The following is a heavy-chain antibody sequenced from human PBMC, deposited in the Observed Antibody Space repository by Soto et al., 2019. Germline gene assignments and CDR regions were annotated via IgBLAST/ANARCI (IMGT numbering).Heavy chain of an antibody. J-gene: IGHJ5*02. Sequence: PSETLSLTCTVSGGSISSYYWSWIRQPPGKGLEWIGYIYYSGSTNYNPSLKSRVTISVDTSKNQFSLKLSSVTAADTAVYYCARGGGIRFLEFDPWGQGTLVTVSS. D-gene: IGHD3-3*01. CDR1: GGSISSYY. V-gene: IGHV4-59*01. CDR3: ARGGGIRFLEFDP. CDR2: IYYSGST.